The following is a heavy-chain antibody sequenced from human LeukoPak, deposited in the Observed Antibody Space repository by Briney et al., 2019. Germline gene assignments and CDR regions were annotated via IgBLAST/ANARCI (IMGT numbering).Heavy chain of an antibody. CDR1: GGTFSSYA. Sequence: ASVKVSCKASGGTFSSYAISWVRQAPGQGLEWMGWINTNTGNPTYAQGFTGRFVFSLDTSVSTAYLQISSLKAEDTAVYYCARENTVTKDYYYYYMDVWGKGTTVTVSS. J-gene: IGHJ6*03. CDR2: INTNTGNP. V-gene: IGHV7-4-1*02. CDR3: ARENTVTKDYYYYYMDV. D-gene: IGHD4-17*01.